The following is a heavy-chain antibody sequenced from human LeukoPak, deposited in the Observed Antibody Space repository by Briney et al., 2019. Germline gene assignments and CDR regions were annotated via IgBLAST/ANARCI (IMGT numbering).Heavy chain of an antibody. V-gene: IGHV3-7*01. D-gene: IGHD1-14*01. CDR1: GFTFSGYW. CDR3: TRGDPDF. Sequence: PGGSLRLSCAASGFTFSGYWMQWVRQVPGKGLEWVANINYHGSDRYYVDSVKGRFTISRDNSKNSLYLQMNSLRVEDTAVYYCTRGDPDFWGQGTLVAVSS. J-gene: IGHJ4*02. CDR2: INYHGSDR.